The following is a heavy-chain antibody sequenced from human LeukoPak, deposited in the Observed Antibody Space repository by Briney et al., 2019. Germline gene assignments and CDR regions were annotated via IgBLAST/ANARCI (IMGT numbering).Heavy chain of an antibody. V-gene: IGHV4-59*01. CDR3: TRGAGWLIDY. D-gene: IGHD3-16*01. Sequence: SETLSLTCTVSGGSISSYYWSWIRQPPEKGLEWIGYIYYSGSTKYNPSLKSRVTISADTSKNQFSLKLNSLTTADTAVYYCTRGAGWLIDYWGQGILVTVSS. CDR2: IYYSGST. CDR1: GGSISSYY. J-gene: IGHJ4*02.